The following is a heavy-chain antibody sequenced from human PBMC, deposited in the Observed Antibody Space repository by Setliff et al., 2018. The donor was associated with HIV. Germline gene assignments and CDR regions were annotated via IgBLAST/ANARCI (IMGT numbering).Heavy chain of an antibody. CDR1: GYIIVGYK. Sequence: ASVKVSCKATGYIIVGYKMNWVRQVPGQGLEWIGRISPNHGAAEYAPRFQGRVRMTLDTSISTAYLEIPSLTSDDAAVYYCARPRVFDSFDVWGQGTMVTVSS. V-gene: IGHV1-2*06. CDR3: ARPRVFDSFDV. J-gene: IGHJ3*01. CDR2: ISPNHGAA.